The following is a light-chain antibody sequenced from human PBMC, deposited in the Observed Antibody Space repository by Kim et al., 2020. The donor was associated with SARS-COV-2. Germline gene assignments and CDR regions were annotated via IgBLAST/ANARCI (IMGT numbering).Light chain of an antibody. CDR1: SLRSYY. V-gene: IGLV3-19*01. J-gene: IGLJ2*01. CDR3: NSRDSNDNVV. Sequence: VGLGRKIRVKWQRESLRSYYATWYQQKPGQAPILVIYGKNNRPSGIPDQLSCSSSGNTASLSITGTQAGDEADYYCNSRDSNDNVVFGGGTQLTVL. CDR2: GKN.